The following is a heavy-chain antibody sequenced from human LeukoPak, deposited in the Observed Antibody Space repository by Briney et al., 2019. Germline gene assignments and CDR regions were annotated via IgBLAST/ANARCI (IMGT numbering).Heavy chain of an antibody. CDR1: GGSFSVYY. V-gene: IGHV4-34*01. Sequence: PSETLSLTCAVPGGSFSVYYWCWIRQPPGKGLEWIGEINHSGSTNYNPSLKSRVTISVNTSKNQFSLKLSSVTAADTAVYYCARAKGWGYNWFDPWGQGTLVTVSS. D-gene: IGHD3-16*01. J-gene: IGHJ5*02. CDR3: ARAKGWGYNWFDP. CDR2: INHSGST.